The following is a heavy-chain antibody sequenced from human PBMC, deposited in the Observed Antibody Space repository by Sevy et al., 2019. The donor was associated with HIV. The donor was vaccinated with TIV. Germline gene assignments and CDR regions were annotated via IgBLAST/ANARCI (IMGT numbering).Heavy chain of an antibody. J-gene: IGHJ4*02. CDR3: ATEAPWGSYRITFDY. CDR2: FDPEDGET. Sequence: ASVKVSCKVSGYTLTELSMHWVRQAPGKGLEWMGGFDPEDGETIYAQKFQGRVTMTEDTSTDTAYMELSSLRSEYTAVYYCATEAPWGSYRITFDYWGQGTRVTVSS. CDR1: GYTLTELS. V-gene: IGHV1-24*01. D-gene: IGHD3-16*02.